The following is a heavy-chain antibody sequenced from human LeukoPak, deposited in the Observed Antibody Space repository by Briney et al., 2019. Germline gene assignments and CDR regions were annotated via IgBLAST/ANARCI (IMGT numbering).Heavy chain of an antibody. Sequence: GASVKVSCKASGGTFSSYAISWVRQAPGQGLEWMGGIIPIFGTANYAQKFRGRVTITADKSARTAYMEVRGLRSDDTAVYYCAREVGRGSDYWGQGTLVTVSS. D-gene: IGHD1-26*01. CDR1: GGTFSSYA. J-gene: IGHJ4*02. CDR2: IIPIFGTA. V-gene: IGHV1-69*06. CDR3: AREVGRGSDY.